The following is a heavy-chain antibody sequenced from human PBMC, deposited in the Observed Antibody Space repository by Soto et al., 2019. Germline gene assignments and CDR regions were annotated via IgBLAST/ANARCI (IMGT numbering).Heavy chain of an antibody. CDR1: GGSFSGNY. Sequence: KPSETLSLTCAVYGGSFSGNYGSWFRQPPGKGLEWIGEINHSGSTNYNPSLKSRVTISVDTSKNQFSLKLSSVTAADTAVYYCARVSIVVVVAAPANDAFDIWGQGTMVTVSS. V-gene: IGHV4-34*01. J-gene: IGHJ3*02. CDR2: INHSGST. D-gene: IGHD2-15*01. CDR3: ARVSIVVVVAAPANDAFDI.